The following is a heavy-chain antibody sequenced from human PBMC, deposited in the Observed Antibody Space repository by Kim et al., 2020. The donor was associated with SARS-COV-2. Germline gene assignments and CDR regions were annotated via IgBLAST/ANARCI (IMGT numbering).Heavy chain of an antibody. V-gene: IGHV4-39*01. CDR3: ARLSAFTGSYTAYYFDF. CDR2: LSYSGRR. D-gene: IGHD3-10*01. CDR1: GASIGSHGYF. Sequence: SETLSLTCTVSGASIGSHGYFWAWIRQPPGRGLEWIASLSYSGRRYYNPSRERRITTSLDTSKTQFSLRLTSVTAADTAVYHCARLSAFTGSYTAYYFDFWGQGTLVTVSS. J-gene: IGHJ4*02.